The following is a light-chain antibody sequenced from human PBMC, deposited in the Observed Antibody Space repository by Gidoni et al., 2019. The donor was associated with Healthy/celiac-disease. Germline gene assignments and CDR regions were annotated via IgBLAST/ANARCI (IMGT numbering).Light chain of an antibody. J-gene: IGLJ2*01. CDR2: SNK. V-gene: IGLV1-44*01. CDR1: SYNIGSNT. Sequence: SPLPQPPPASGTPWPGVTISCSGSSYNIGSNTANWYQQLPGTAPKLLIYSNKQRPSGVPDRCSGSKSGTSASLAISGLQSEDEADYYCAAWDDSLNGVVFGGGTKLTGL. CDR3: AAWDDSLNGVV.